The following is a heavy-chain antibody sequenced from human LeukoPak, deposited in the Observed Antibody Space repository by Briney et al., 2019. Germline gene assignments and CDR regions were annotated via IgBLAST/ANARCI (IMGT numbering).Heavy chain of an antibody. CDR2: IWYDGSNK. J-gene: IGHJ4*02. CDR3: ARGRYSYGSFYFDY. Sequence: GGSLRLSCAASGFTFSSYGMHWVRQAPGKGLEWVAVIWYDGSNKYYADSVKGRFTISRDNSKNTLYLQMNSLRAEDTAVYYCARGRYSYGSFYFDYWGQGTLVTVSS. V-gene: IGHV3-33*01. D-gene: IGHD5-18*01. CDR1: GFTFSSYG.